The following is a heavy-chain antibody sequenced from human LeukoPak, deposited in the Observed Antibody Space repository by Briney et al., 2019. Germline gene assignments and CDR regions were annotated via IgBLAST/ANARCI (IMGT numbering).Heavy chain of an antibody. D-gene: IGHD6-13*01. CDR2: INHSGST. V-gene: IGHV4-39*07. CDR1: GGSISSSSYY. CDR3: ARKEGGQLVNTRRWFDP. J-gene: IGHJ5*02. Sequence: PSETLSLTCTVSGGSISSSSYYWGWIRQPPGKGLEWIGEINHSGSTNYNLSLKSRVTISVDTSKKQFSLKLRSVTAADTAVYFCARKEGGQLVNTRRWFDPWGQGTLVTVSS.